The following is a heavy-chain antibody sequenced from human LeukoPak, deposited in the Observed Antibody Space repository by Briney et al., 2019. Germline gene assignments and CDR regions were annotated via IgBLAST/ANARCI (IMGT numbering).Heavy chain of an antibody. CDR2: IRYDGSNK. CDR3: AKSKEDSYYGSATYQDY. CDR1: GFTFSTYC. D-gene: IGHD3-10*01. V-gene: IGHV3-30*02. J-gene: IGHJ4*02. Sequence: GGSLRLSCAAYGFTFSTYCMHWVRPPPGKGMGWVAFIRYDGSNKNHADSVKGRFTISRDNSKNTLYLQMNSLRAEDTAMYYCAKSKEDSYYGSATYQDYWGQGTLVTVSS.